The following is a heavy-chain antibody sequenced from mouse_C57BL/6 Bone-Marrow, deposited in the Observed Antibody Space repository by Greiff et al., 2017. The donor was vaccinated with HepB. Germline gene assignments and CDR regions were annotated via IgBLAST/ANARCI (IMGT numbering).Heavy chain of an antibody. CDR3: ARAITTVVAEYAMDY. J-gene: IGHJ4*01. CDR2: INPNNGGT. Sequence: EVQLQQSGPELVKPGASVKIPCKASGYTFTDYNMDWVKQSHGKSLEWIGDINPNNGGTIYNQKFKGKATLTVDKSSSTAYMELRSLTSEDTAVYYCARAITTVVAEYAMDYWGQGTSVTVSS. V-gene: IGHV1-18*01. D-gene: IGHD1-1*01. CDR1: GYTFTDYN.